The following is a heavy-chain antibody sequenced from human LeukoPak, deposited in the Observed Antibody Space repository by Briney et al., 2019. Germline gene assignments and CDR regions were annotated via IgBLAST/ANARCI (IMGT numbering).Heavy chain of an antibody. J-gene: IGHJ4*02. CDR1: GFSFDDYA. CDR2: ISWNSGSI. D-gene: IGHD3-10*01. CDR3: ARMGILWFGELLYPNQYYFDY. Sequence: PGRSLRLSCAASGFSFDDYAMHWVRQAPGKGLEWVSGISWNSGSIGYADSVKGRFTISRDNAKNSLYLQMNSLRAEDTAVYYCARMGILWFGELLYPNQYYFDYWGQGTLVTVSS. V-gene: IGHV3-9*01.